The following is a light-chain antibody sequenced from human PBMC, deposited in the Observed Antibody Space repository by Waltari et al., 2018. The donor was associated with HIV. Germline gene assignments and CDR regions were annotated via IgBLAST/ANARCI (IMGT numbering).Light chain of an antibody. V-gene: IGKV3-11*01. CDR3: QHRTTWPPT. J-gene: IGKJ4*01. Sequence: EIVLTQSPAILSVSPGETATLSCRASQSVQEFLAWYQRRPGQVPRLVVYDASKRAAGVPDMFSGSGFGTDFTLTISGLEPEDVAFYYCQHRTTWPPTFGGGTRVEIE. CDR1: QSVQEF. CDR2: DAS.